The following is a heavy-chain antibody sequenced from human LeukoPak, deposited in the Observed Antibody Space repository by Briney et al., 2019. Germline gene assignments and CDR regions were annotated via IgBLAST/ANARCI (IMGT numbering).Heavy chain of an antibody. CDR3: ARVAGYSSGWYFDY. Sequence: GGSLRLSCAASGFTFSSYSMNWVRQAPGKGLEWVSYISSSSSTIYYADSVKGRFTISRDNAKNSLYLQMNSLRAEDTALYYCARVAGYSSGWYFDYWGQGTLVTVSS. J-gene: IGHJ4*02. V-gene: IGHV3-48*01. D-gene: IGHD6-19*01. CDR1: GFTFSSYS. CDR2: ISSSSSTI.